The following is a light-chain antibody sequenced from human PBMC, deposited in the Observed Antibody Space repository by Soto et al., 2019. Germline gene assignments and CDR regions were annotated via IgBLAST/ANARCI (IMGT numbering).Light chain of an antibody. J-gene: IGLJ3*02. CDR2: GNN. Sequence: QSVLTQSASVSGAPGQWVTISCTGSSSNIGAGYDVHWYQQFPGTAPKLLVYGNNNRPSGVPDRFSVSKSGTSASLAITGLQAEDEADYYCQSFDVTWSAWVFGGGTQLTVL. CDR1: SSNIGAGYD. V-gene: IGLV1-40*01. CDR3: QSFDVTWSAWV.